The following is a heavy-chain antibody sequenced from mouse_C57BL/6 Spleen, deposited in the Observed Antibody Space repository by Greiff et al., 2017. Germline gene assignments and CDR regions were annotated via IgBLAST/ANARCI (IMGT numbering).Heavy chain of an antibody. Sequence: QVTLKVSGPGILQPSQTLSLTCSFSGFSLSTFGMGVGRIRQPSGKGLEWLAHIWWDDDKYYHPALKSRLSIPNETSKNQEFLKIAKVDTADTATYYCTRREDSYYFDYWGQGTTLTVSS. J-gene: IGHJ2*01. CDR1: GFSLSTFGMG. CDR2: IWWDDDK. V-gene: IGHV8-8*01. CDR3: TRREDSYYFDY.